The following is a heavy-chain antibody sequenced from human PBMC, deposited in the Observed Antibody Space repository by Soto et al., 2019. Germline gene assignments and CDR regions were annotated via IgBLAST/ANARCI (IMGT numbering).Heavy chain of an antibody. J-gene: IGHJ5*02. D-gene: IGHD2-15*01. CDR2: INHSGST. CDR1: GGSFSGYY. Sequence: SETLSLTCAVYGGSFSGYYWSWIRQPPGKGLEWIGEINHSGSTNYNPSLKSRVTISVDTSKNQFSLKLSSVTAADTAVYYCARGSRRTVVVAPGGWFDPWGQGTLVTVSS. V-gene: IGHV4-34*01. CDR3: ARGSRRTVVVAPGGWFDP.